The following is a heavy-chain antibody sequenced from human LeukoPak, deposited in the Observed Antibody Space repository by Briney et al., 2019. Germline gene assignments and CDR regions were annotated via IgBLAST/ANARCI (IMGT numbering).Heavy chain of an antibody. Sequence: GRSLRLSCAASGFTFDDYAMHWVRQAPGKGLEWVSGISWNSGSIGYADSVKGRFTISRDNAKNSLYLQMNSLGAEDTALYYCAKGANVAVAGTYWFDPWGQGTLVTVSS. CDR2: ISWNSGSI. CDR3: AKGANVAVAGTYWFDP. V-gene: IGHV3-9*01. CDR1: GFTFDDYA. D-gene: IGHD6-19*01. J-gene: IGHJ5*02.